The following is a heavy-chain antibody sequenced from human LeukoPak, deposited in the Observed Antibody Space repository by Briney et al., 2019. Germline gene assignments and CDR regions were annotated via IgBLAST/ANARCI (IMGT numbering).Heavy chain of an antibody. D-gene: IGHD3-16*01. J-gene: IGHJ4*02. CDR2: ISSSSSYI. CDR3: ASGRQLGY. CDR1: GFTFSSYA. Sequence: GGSLRLSCAASGFTFSSYAMTWVRQAPGKGLGWVSSISSSSSYIYYADSVKGRFTISRDNAKNSLYLQMNSLRAEDTALYYCASGRQLGYWGQGTLVTVSS. V-gene: IGHV3-21*01.